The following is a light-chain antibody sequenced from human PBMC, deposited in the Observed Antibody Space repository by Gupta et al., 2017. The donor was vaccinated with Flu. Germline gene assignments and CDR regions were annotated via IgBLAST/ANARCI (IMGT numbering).Light chain of an antibody. CDR2: QVS. Sequence: ISCRSSQSLVYSDGNTYVHWLQQRPGQSPRRLIYQVSHREAGVPDRFSGSGSGTDFTLKISRVEAEDVGVYYCMQGSRWPWAFGQGTKVEIK. CDR3: MQGSRWPWA. J-gene: IGKJ1*01. CDR1: QSLVYSDGNTY. V-gene: IGKV2-30*01.